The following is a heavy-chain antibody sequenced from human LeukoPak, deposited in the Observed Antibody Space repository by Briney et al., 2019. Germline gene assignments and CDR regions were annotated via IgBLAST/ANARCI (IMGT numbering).Heavy chain of an antibody. CDR2: IYSDGST. V-gene: IGHV3-53*04. CDR1: GFTVNNNF. CDR3: ARDYGGKAGWFDP. Sequence: PGGSLRLSCAASGFTVNNNFVSWVRQAPGKGLEWVSLIYSDGSTYYADSVKGRFTISRHYSKNTLYLQMNSLRPEDTAVYYCARDYGGKAGWFDPWGQGTLVTVSS. D-gene: IGHD4-23*01. J-gene: IGHJ5*02.